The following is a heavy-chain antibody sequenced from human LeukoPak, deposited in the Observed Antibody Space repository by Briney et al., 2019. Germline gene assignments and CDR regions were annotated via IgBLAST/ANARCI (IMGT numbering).Heavy chain of an antibody. V-gene: IGHV1-46*01. CDR2: INPSGGST. D-gene: IGHD3-16*01. CDR3: AGGAFGFDYYYGMDV. CDR1: GYTFTGYY. J-gene: IGHJ6*02. Sequence: GASVKVSCKASGYTFTGYYVHWVRQAPGQGLEWMGIINPSGGSTSYAQKFQGRVTMTRDTSTSTVYMELSSLRSEDTAVYYCAGGAFGFDYYYGMDVWGQGTTVTVSS.